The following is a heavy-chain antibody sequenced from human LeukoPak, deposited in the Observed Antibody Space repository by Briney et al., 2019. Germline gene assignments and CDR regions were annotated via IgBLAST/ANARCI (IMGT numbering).Heavy chain of an antibody. V-gene: IGHV4-34*01. CDR1: GGSFSGYY. CDR2: INHSGST. CDR3: ARSDYYDSSGYSPPFDY. D-gene: IGHD3-22*01. Sequence: PSETLSLTCAVYGGSFSGYYWSWIRQPPGKGLEWIGEINHSGSTNYNPSLKSRVTISVDTSKNQFSLKLSSVTAADTAVYYCARSDYYDSSGYSPPFDYWGQGTLVTVSS. J-gene: IGHJ4*02.